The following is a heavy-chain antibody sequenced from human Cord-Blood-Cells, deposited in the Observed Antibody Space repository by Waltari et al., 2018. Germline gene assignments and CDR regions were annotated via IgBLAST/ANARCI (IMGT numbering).Heavy chain of an antibody. CDR2: IIPIFGTA. D-gene: IGHD7-27*01. Sequence: QVQLVQSGAEVKKPGSSVKVSCKASGGTFSSYALSWVRPAPGQGLEWMGGIIPIFGTANYAQKFQGRVTITADESTSTAYMELSSLRSEDTAVYYCARGYGSGLGTLLDYWGQGTLVTVSS. J-gene: IGHJ4*02. V-gene: IGHV1-69*01. CDR1: GGTFSSYA. CDR3: ARGYGSGLGTLLDY.